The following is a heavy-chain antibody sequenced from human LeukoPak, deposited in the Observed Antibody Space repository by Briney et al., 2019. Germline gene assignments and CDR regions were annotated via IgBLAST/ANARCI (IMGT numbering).Heavy chain of an antibody. CDR3: AKFVGTGTTPTDY. J-gene: IGHJ4*02. V-gene: IGHV3-23*01. CDR2: IGAGGTFT. Sequence: GGSLRLSRTASGFTFSSSAMNWVRQAPGKGLEWVSGIGAGGTFTYYADSVKGRFTISRDNSKNTLSLQMNSLRAEDTAIYYCAKFVGTGTTPTDYWGQGTLVTVSS. CDR1: GFTFSSSA. D-gene: IGHD1-1*01.